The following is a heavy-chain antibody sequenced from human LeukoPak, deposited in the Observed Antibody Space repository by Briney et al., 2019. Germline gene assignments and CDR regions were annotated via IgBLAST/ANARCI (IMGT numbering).Heavy chain of an antibody. CDR2: IYTSGST. Sequence: PSQTLSLTCTVSGGSISSGSYYWSWIRQPAGKGLEWIGRIYTSGSTNYNPSLKSRVTISVDTSKNQFSLKLSSVTAADTAVYYCAREPIGDYFDYWGQGTLVTVSS. CDR3: AREPIGDYFDY. V-gene: IGHV4-61*02. J-gene: IGHJ4*02. D-gene: IGHD3-10*01. CDR1: GGSISSGSYY.